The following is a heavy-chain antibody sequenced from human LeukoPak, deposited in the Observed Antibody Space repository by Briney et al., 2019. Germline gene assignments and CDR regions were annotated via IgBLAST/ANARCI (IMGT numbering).Heavy chain of an antibody. Sequence: PGGSLRLSCAASGFTFRSYEMNWGRQAPGKGLEWVSYISSSGSTIYYAEFVKGRFTISRDNAKNALYLHMNSLRAEDTAVYYCARKGGYGLDFDYWGQGTLVTVSS. CDR3: ARKGGYGLDFDY. D-gene: IGHD5-18*01. J-gene: IGHJ4*02. CDR1: GFTFRSYE. V-gene: IGHV3-48*03. CDR2: ISSSGSTI.